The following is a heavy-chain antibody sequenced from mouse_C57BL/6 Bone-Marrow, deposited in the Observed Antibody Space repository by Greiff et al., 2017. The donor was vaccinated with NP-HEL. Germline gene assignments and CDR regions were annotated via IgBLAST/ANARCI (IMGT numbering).Heavy chain of an antibody. D-gene: IGHD1-1*01. CDR3: ARHYGSSYVGYYAMDY. CDR2: IDPSDSYT. Sequence: QVQLQQPGAELVKPGASVKMSCKASGYTFTSYWITWVKQRPGQGLEWIGEIDPSDSYTNYNQKFKGKSTLTVDKSSSTAYMQLSSLTSEDSAVYYCARHYGSSYVGYYAMDYWGQGTSVTVSS. CDR1: GYTFTSYW. V-gene: IGHV1-69*01. J-gene: IGHJ4*01.